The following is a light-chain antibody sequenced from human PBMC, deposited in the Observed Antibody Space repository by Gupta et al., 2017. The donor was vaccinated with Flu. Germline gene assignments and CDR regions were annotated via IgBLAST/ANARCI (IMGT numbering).Light chain of an antibody. J-gene: IGLJ3*02. CDR2: EGS. CDR3: CSYAGSSTFV. Sequence: QSALTQPASVSGSPGQSITISCPGTSSDVGSYNLVSWYQQLPGKAPKLMIYEGSKRPSGVSNRFSGSKSGNTASLTISGLQAEDDADYYCCSYAGSSTFVFGGGTKLTVL. CDR1: SSDVGSYNL. V-gene: IGLV2-23*03.